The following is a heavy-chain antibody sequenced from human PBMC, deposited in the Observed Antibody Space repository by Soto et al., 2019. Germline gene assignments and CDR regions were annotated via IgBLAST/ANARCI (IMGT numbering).Heavy chain of an antibody. V-gene: IGHV1-8*01. CDR3: ARGRAIFGVVTPFDY. J-gene: IGHJ4*02. Sequence: GASVKVSCKASGYTFTGYDINWVRQATGQGLEWMGWMNPNSGNTGYAQKFQGRVTMTRNTSISTAYMELSSLRSEDTAVYYCARGRAIFGVVTPFDYWGQGTLVTVSS. CDR1: GYTFTGYD. D-gene: IGHD3-3*01. CDR2: MNPNSGNT.